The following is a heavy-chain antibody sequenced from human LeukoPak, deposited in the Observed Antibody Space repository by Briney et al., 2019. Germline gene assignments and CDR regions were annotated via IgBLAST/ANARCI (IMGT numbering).Heavy chain of an antibody. Sequence: ASVKVSCKASGYTFTGYYMHWVRQAPGQGLEWMGRINPNSGGTNYAQKFQGRVTMTRDTSISTAYMELSRLRSDDTAVYYCARDEDFCSSTSCYSTDLDYWGQGTLVTVSS. CDR2: INPNSGGT. CDR3: ARDEDFCSSTSCYSTDLDY. J-gene: IGHJ4*02. V-gene: IGHV1-2*06. CDR1: GYTFTGYY. D-gene: IGHD2-2*02.